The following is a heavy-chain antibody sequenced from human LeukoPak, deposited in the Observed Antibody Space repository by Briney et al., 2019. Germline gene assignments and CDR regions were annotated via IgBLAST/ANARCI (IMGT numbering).Heavy chain of an antibody. Sequence: SETLSLTCTVSGGSISSGDYYWRWIRQPPGKGLEWIGYIYSSGSTYYNPSLKSRVTISVDTSKNQFSLKLSSVTAADTAVYYCARAHGSCSGGSCETWGQGTLVTVSS. CDR1: GGSISSGDYY. CDR2: IYSSGST. CDR3: ARAHGSCSGGSCET. J-gene: IGHJ4*02. D-gene: IGHD2-15*01. V-gene: IGHV4-30-4*08.